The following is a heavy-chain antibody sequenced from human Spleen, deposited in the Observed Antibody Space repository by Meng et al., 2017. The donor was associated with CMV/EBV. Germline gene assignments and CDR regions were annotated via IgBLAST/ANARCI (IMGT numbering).Heavy chain of an antibody. D-gene: IGHD2-2*01. CDR2: ITSSSTI. V-gene: IGHV3-69-1*01. CDR3: AREVVPPRRMDV. J-gene: IGHJ6*02. Sequence: GGSLRLSCAASGFTFSDYYMHWVRQAPGKGLEWVSSITSSSTIYYAESLKGRFTISRDNAMNSLHLHISSLSAEDTAVYYCAREVVPPRRMDVWGQGTTVTVSS. CDR1: GFTFSDYY.